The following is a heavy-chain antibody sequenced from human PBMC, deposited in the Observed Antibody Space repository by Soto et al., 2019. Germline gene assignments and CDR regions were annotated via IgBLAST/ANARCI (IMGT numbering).Heavy chain of an antibody. CDR3: AKDWATLVAGRFFDS. CDR1: GFNFSEYA. D-gene: IGHD5-12*01. Sequence: QVKLVESGGGVVQPGTSLRLSCAASGFNFSEYAMHWVRQSPGKGLEWLAIISFEGSNKYSANSVKGRFTISRDNSKNTLYLQMNNLIPEDTAVYYWAKDWATLVAGRFFDSWGQGTPVTVSS. J-gene: IGHJ4*02. V-gene: IGHV3-30*18. CDR2: ISFEGSNK.